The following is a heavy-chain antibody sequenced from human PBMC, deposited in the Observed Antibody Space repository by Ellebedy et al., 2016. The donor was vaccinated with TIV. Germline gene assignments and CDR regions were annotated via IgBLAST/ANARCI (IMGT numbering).Heavy chain of an antibody. Sequence: PSETLSLTCAASGFTFSSHWMSWVRQAPGKGLEWVAHINPDGSAEYYVDSVKGRFTISRDNAKRSLFLQMNSLRVDDTAVYYCVTWGQSYGRWGQGSLVTISS. CDR1: GFTFSSHW. V-gene: IGHV3-7*03. D-gene: IGHD3-16*01. J-gene: IGHJ4*02. CDR2: INPDGSAE. CDR3: VTWGQSYGR.